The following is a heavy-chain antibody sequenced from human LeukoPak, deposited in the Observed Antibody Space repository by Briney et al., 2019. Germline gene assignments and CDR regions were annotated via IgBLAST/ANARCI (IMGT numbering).Heavy chain of an antibody. J-gene: IGHJ6*02. CDR3: ARGRTTETTFYYYYDGMDV. CDR1: GGSFSGYY. Sequence: PSETLSLTCAVYGGSFSGYYWSWIRQPPGKGLEWIGEINHSGSTNYNPSLKSRVTISVDTSKNQFSLKLSSVTAADTAVYYCARGRTTETTFYYYYDGMDVWGQGTTVTVSS. D-gene: IGHD4-11*01. V-gene: IGHV4-34*01. CDR2: INHSGST.